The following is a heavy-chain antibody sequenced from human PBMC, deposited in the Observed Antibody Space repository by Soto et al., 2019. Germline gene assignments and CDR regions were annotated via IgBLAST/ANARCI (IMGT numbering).Heavy chain of an antibody. D-gene: IGHD3-10*01. Sequence: QVQLVQSGAEVKKPGASVKVSCKASGYTFTSYAMHWVRQAPGQRLEWMGWINAGNGNTKYSQKFQGRVTITRDTAPSKAYMGLSSLGSEETAGDYRARVLGGGPDYWGQGTLVTVSS. CDR3: ARVLGGGPDY. J-gene: IGHJ4*02. CDR1: GYTFTSYA. V-gene: IGHV1-3*01. CDR2: INAGNGNT.